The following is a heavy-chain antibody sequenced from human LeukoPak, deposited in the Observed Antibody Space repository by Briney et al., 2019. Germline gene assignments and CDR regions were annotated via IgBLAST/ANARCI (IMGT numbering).Heavy chain of an antibody. CDR1: GFTLSTNA. D-gene: IGHD5-12*01. V-gene: IGHV3-23*01. J-gene: IGHJ4*02. CDR3: AKSYNGYESKPDY. Sequence: GGSLRLSCLTSGFTLSTNAMSWVRQAPGKGLEWISGISGSGASTYYADSVKGRFTISRGDSRNTLYLQMNSLRGEDTAVYYCAKSYNGYESKPDYWGQGTLVTVSS. CDR2: ISGSGAST.